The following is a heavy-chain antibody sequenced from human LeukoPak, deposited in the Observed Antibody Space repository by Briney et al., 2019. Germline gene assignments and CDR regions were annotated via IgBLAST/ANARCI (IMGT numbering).Heavy chain of an antibody. D-gene: IGHD6-13*01. J-gene: IGHJ5*02. V-gene: IGHV4-34*01. CDR2: IYYSGST. CDR3: ARPRVAAAGTNWFDP. Sequence: SETLSLTCAVYGGSFSGYYWSWIRQPPGKGLEWIGSIYYSGSTYYNPSLKSRVTISVDTSKNQFSLKLSSVTAADTAVYYCARPRVAAAGTNWFDPWGQGTLVTVSS. CDR1: GGSFSGYY.